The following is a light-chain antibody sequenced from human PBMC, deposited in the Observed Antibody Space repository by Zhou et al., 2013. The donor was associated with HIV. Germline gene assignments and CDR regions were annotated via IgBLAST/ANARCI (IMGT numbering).Light chain of an antibody. CDR2: AAS. V-gene: IGKV1-39*01. Sequence: DIQMTQSPSSLSESVGERVTITCRASQSITNYVNWYQQRPGKAPKLLIYAASSLQSGVPSRFSGSGSGTDFTLTISSLQPEDFATYYCQQANSFPITFGQGTRLEIK. CDR1: QSITNY. CDR3: QQANSFPIT. J-gene: IGKJ5*01.